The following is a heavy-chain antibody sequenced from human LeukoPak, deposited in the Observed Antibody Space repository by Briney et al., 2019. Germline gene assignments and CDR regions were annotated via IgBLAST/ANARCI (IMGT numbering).Heavy chain of an antibody. V-gene: IGHV4-59*01. Sequence: PSETLSLTCTVSGGSISSYYWSWIRQPPGKGLEWIGYIYYSGSTNYNPSLKSRVTISVDTSKNQFSLKLSSVTAADTAVYYCARVSRGWDTAKLSDYWGQGTLVTVSS. D-gene: IGHD5-18*01. CDR2: IYYSGST. J-gene: IGHJ4*02. CDR3: ARVSRGWDTAKLSDY. CDR1: GGSISSYY.